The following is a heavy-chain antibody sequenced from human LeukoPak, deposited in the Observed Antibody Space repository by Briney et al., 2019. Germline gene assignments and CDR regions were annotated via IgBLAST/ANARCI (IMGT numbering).Heavy chain of an antibody. J-gene: IGHJ5*02. D-gene: IGHD6-13*01. CDR3: ARDRGYSSSWNVVNWFDP. V-gene: IGHV1-69*05. Sequence: GSSVKVSCKASGGTFSSYAISWVRQAPGQGLERMGGIIPIFGTANYAQKFQGRVTITTDESTSTAYMELSSLRSEDTAVYYCARDRGYSSSWNVVNWFDPWGQGTLVTVSS. CDR2: IIPIFGTA. CDR1: GGTFSSYA.